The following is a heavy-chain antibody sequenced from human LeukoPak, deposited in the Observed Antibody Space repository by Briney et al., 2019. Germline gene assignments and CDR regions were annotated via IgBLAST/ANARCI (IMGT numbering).Heavy chain of an antibody. Sequence: SVKVSCKASGGTFTSYAISWVRQAPGQGLEWMGGINPIFGTANYAQKFQGRVTITADESTSTAYMELSRLRSEDTAVYYCARDLGGKLGTFDYWGQGTLVTVSS. CDR2: INPIFGTA. J-gene: IGHJ4*02. CDR3: ARDLGGKLGTFDY. CDR1: GGTFTSYA. D-gene: IGHD3-16*01. V-gene: IGHV1-69*01.